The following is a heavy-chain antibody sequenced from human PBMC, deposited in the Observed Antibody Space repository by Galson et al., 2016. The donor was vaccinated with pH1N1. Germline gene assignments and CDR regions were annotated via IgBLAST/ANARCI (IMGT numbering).Heavy chain of an antibody. V-gene: IGHV1-3*01. CDR1: GYTFTTYL. D-gene: IGHD3-16*01. J-gene: IGHJ4*02. CDR2: FNPDNGNT. CDR3: ARDDYGRYFDY. Sequence: SVKVSCKASGYTFTTYLIHWVRQAPGETPEWMGWFNPDNGNTKYSQRFQGRVTFTRDTSATTAYMEMSSLRSEDPAVYYCARDDYGRYFDYWGQGTLVAVSS.